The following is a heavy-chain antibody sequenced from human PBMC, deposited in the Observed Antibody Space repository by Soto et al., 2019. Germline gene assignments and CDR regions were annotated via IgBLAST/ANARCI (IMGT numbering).Heavy chain of an antibody. CDR2: INGDNGNT. CDR3: AGGGQKTATLFY. CDR1: GYTFTSFA. J-gene: IGHJ4*02. Sequence: QVQVVQSGAEVKEPGASVKVSCKASGYTFTSFAMQWVRQAPGQGLEWMGWINGDNGNTKYSQKFQGRVTITRDTSANTAYLELTSLTSEDTAVYFCAGGGQKTATLFYWGQGTLVTVSS. D-gene: IGHD2-15*01. V-gene: IGHV1-3*01.